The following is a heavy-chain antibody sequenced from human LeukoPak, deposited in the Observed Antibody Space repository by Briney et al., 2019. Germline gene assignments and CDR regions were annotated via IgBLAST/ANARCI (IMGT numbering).Heavy chain of an antibody. V-gene: IGHV3-23*01. CDR2: ISGSGGST. Sequence: GGSLRLSCAASGFTFSSYAMSWVRQAPGKGVEWVSAISGSGGSTYYANSVKGRFTISRDNSKNTLYLQMNSLRAEDTAVYYCAKDVAVAGLYNYFDYWGQGTLVTVSS. J-gene: IGHJ4*02. CDR3: AKDVAVAGLYNYFDY. D-gene: IGHD6-19*01. CDR1: GFTFSSYA.